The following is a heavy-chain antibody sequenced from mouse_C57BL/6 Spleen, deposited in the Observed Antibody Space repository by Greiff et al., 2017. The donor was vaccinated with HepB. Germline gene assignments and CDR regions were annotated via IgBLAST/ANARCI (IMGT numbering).Heavy chain of an antibody. CDR3: ARPYSKDVSYWYFDG. CDR1: GYTFTSYW. CDR2: IYPGSGST. J-gene: IGHJ1*03. D-gene: IGHD2-12*01. Sequence: QVQLQQPGAELVKPGASVKMSCKASGYTFTSYWITWVKQRPGQGLEWIGDIYPGSGSTNYNEKFKSKATLTVDTSSSTAYMQLSSLTSEDSAVYYCARPYSKDVSYWYFDGWGTGTPVTVSS. V-gene: IGHV1-55*01.